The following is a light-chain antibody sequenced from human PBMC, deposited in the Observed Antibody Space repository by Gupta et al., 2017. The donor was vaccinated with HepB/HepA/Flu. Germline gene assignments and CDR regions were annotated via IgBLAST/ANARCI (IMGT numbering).Light chain of an antibody. Sequence: QSVLTQPPSASGTPGQRVTISCSGSSSNIGSYTVNWYLQLPGTAPKLLLHSTNQRPSGVPDRFSGSKSGTSASLAISGLQSEDEADFYCATWDDGLNALVFGGGTKLTVL. J-gene: IGLJ2*01. V-gene: IGLV1-44*01. CDR1: SSNIGSYT. CDR3: ATWDDGLNALV. CDR2: STN.